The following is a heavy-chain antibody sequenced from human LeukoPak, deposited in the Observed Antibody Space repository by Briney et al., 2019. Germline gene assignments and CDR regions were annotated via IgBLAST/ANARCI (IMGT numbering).Heavy chain of an antibody. Sequence: SETLSLTCAVYGGSFSGYYWSWIRQPPGKGLEWIGEINHSGSTNYNPSLKSRVTISVDTSKNQFSLQLSSVTAADTAVYYCARGRTYYYDSSGSLVRNSDAFDIWGQGTMVTVSS. CDR1: GGSFSGYY. V-gene: IGHV4-34*01. D-gene: IGHD3-22*01. CDR3: ARGRTYYYDSSGSLVRNSDAFDI. CDR2: INHSGST. J-gene: IGHJ3*02.